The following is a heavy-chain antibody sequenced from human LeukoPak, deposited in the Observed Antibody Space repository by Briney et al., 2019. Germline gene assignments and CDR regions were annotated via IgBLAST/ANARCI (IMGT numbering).Heavy chain of an antibody. CDR2: VSSSSSYI. CDR3: AKAKYDILTGYPWGYFDY. J-gene: IGHJ4*02. Sequence: KPGGSLRLSCAASGFTFSSYSMNWVRQAPGKGLEWVSSVSSSSSYIYYADSVKGRFAISRDNSKNTLYLQMNSLRAEDTAVYYCAKAKYDILTGYPWGYFDYWGQGTLVTVSS. D-gene: IGHD3-9*01. CDR1: GFTFSSYS. V-gene: IGHV3-21*04.